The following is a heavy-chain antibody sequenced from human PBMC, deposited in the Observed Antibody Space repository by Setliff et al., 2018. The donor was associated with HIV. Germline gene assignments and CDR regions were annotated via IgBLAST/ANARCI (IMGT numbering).Heavy chain of an antibody. CDR1: GYTFTTHD. CDR2: MSPNSDNR. J-gene: IGHJ4*02. CDR3: ARGHSGNDY. D-gene: IGHD1-1*01. Sequence: ASVKVSCKASGYTFTTHDNTHDINWVRQAPGQGLEWMGWMSPNSDNRGYAQKFQGRVTMTRDTSISTAYMELSSLRSEDTAVYYCARGHSGNDYWGQGTLVTVSS. V-gene: IGHV1-8*01.